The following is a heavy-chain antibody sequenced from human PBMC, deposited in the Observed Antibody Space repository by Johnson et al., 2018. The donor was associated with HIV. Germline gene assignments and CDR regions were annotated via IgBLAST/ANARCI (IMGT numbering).Heavy chain of an antibody. D-gene: IGHD3-16*02. J-gene: IGHJ3*02. V-gene: IGHV3-43*01. CDR3: TSNWYYDHVWGTYRSDAFDI. CDR1: GFNFDDYT. CDR2: ISWDGDKT. Sequence: VESGGAVVQPGGSLRLSCAASGFNFDDYTMHWVRQVPGKGLEWVSLISWDGDKTYYADSVKGRFTISRDNSKNTLYLQLNSLKTEDTAVYYCTSNWYYDHVWGTYRSDAFDIWGQGTMVTVSS.